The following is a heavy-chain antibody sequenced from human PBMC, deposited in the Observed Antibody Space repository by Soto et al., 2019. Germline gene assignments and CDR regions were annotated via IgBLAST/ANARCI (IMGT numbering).Heavy chain of an antibody. Sequence: QVQLVESGGGVVQPGRSLRLSCAASGFTFSSYGMHWVRQAPGKGLEWVAVIWYDGSNKYYADSVKGRFTISRDNSKNTLYLQNNSLRAEDTAVYYCARDKGGNLGDWGQGTLVTVSS. CDR3: ARDKGGNLGD. J-gene: IGHJ4*02. V-gene: IGHV3-33*01. CDR2: IWYDGSNK. CDR1: GFTFSSYG. D-gene: IGHD2-21*02.